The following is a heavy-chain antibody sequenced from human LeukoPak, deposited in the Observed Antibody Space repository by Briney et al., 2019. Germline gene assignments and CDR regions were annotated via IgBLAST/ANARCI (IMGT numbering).Heavy chain of an antibody. CDR1: GVSISSSNSY. CDR3: ARGGYYGSGNDFRFDP. V-gene: IGHV4-61*05. Sequence: SETLSLTCTVSGVSISSSNSYWGWIRQPPGKGLEWIGYIYYSGSTNYKPSLKSRVTISVDTSKNQFSLKLNSVTAADTAVYYCARGGYYGSGNDFRFDPWGQGTLVTVSS. CDR2: IYYSGST. D-gene: IGHD3-10*01. J-gene: IGHJ5*02.